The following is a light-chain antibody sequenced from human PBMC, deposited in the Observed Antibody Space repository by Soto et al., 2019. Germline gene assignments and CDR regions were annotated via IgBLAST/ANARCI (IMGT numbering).Light chain of an antibody. CDR2: GDD. CDR3: ASLDDRLNDPV. Sequence: QSVLTQPPSTSGTPGQRVAISCSGTSSNIGSHTVNWYQQLPGTAPKLLIYGDDQRPSGIPDRFSGSKSGTSASLAISGLHSEDGVDSYCASLDDRLNDPVLCGGTKLTVL. V-gene: IGLV1-44*01. J-gene: IGLJ3*02. CDR1: SSNIGSHT.